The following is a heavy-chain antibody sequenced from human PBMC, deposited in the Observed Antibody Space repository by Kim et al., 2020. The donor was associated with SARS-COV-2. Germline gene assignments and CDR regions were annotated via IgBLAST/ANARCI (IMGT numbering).Heavy chain of an antibody. Sequence: ASVKVSCKASGYTFTSYYMHWVRQAPEQGLEWMGIINPSGGSTSYAQKFQGRVTMTRDTSTSTVYMELSSLRSEDTAVYYCASEPASRIAAAGTRSDAFDIWGQGTMVTVSS. CDR2: INPSGGST. J-gene: IGHJ3*02. CDR1: GYTFTSYY. D-gene: IGHD6-13*01. V-gene: IGHV1-46*01. CDR3: ASEPASRIAAAGTRSDAFDI.